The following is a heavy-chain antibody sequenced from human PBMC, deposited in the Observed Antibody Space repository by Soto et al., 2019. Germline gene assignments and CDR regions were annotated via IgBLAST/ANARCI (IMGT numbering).Heavy chain of an antibody. V-gene: IGHV3-23*01. CDR2: ISGSGGST. Sequence: GGSLRLSCAASGFTFSSYAMSWVRQAPGKGLEWVSAISGSGGSTYYADSVKGRFTISRDNSKNTLYLQMNSLRAEDTAVYYCAKDPSAAGGYDRGYYFDYWGQGTLVTVSS. CDR3: AKDPSAAGGYDRGYYFDY. D-gene: IGHD5-12*01. CDR1: GFTFSSYA. J-gene: IGHJ4*02.